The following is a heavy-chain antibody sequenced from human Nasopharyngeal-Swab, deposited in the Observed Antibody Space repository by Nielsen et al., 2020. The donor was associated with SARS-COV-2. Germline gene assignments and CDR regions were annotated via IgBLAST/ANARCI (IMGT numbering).Heavy chain of an antibody. V-gene: IGHV4-59*13. CDR2: IYYSGST. CDR3: TRVRIAVAGTQAFDI. Sequence: SETLSLTCTVSGGSISSDYWSWIRQPPGEGLEWIGYIYYSGSTKYNPSLKSRVTISVDTSKNQFSLKLSSVTAADTAVYYCTRVRIAVAGTQAFDIWGQGTMVTVSS. J-gene: IGHJ3*02. CDR1: GGSISSDY. D-gene: IGHD6-19*01.